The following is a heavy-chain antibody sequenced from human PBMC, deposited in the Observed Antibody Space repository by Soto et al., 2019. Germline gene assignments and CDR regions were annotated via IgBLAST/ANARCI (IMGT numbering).Heavy chain of an antibody. CDR3: ARDGALGFDY. J-gene: IGHJ4*02. CDR1: GFTFSSYA. Sequence: GGSLRLSCAASGFTFSSYAMHWVRQAPGKGLEWVAVISYDGSNKYYADSVKGRFTISRDNSKNTLYLQMSSLRAEDTAVYYCARDGALGFDYWGQGTLVTVSS. V-gene: IGHV3-30-3*01. D-gene: IGHD3-16*01. CDR2: ISYDGSNK.